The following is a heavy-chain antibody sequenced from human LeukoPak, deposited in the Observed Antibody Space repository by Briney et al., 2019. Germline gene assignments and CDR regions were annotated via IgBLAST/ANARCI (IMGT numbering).Heavy chain of an antibody. V-gene: IGHV3-7*01. CDR1: GFTFDSSW. CDR2: IKDDGNEK. J-gene: IGHJ4*02. D-gene: IGHD6-6*01. Sequence: PGGSLRLSCAASGFTFDSSWMSWVRQAPGKGLEWVAHIKDDGNEKYYVDSVAGLFSISRDNGKGSVYLHMNNLRPEDTAVYYCARSPARLGARYFDLWGQGTLVTVSS. CDR3: ARSPARLGARYFDL.